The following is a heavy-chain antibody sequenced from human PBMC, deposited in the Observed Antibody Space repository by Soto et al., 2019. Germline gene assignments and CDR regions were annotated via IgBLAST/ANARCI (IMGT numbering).Heavy chain of an antibody. D-gene: IGHD5-12*01. V-gene: IGHV1-69*02. CDR3: ARVNRWAYDQNAFDI. J-gene: IGHJ3*02. CDR1: GGTFSSYT. CDR2: IIPILGIA. Sequence: ASVKVSCKASGGTFSSYTISWVRQAPGQGLEWMGRIIPILGIANYAQKFQGRVTITADKSTSTAYMELSSLRSEDTAVYYCARVNRWAYDQNAFDIWGQGTMVTVSS.